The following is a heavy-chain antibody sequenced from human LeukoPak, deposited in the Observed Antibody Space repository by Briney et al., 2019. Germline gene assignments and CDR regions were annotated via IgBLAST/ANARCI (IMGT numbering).Heavy chain of an antibody. V-gene: IGHV4-4*02. CDR2: IYHSGST. J-gene: IGHJ1*01. Sequence: SGTLSLTCAVSGGSISSSNWWSWVRQPPGKGLEWIGEIYHSGSTNYNPSLKSRVTISVDKSKNQFSLKLSPVTAADTAVYYCARVAAAAGTVYFQHWGQGTLVTVSS. CDR3: ARVAAAAGTVYFQH. D-gene: IGHD6-13*01. CDR1: GGSISSSNW.